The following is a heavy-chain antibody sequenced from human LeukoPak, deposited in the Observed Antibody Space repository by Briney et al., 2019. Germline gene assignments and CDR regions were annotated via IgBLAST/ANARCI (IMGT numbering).Heavy chain of an antibody. CDR1: GFTFSSYE. CDR2: ISSSGSTI. CDR3: ARDDSSGYYYELDY. J-gene: IGHJ4*02. V-gene: IGHV3-48*03. D-gene: IGHD3-22*01. Sequence: GGSLRLSCAASGFTFSSYEMNWVRQAPGKGLEWVSYISSSGSTIYYADSVKGRFTISRDNAKNSLYLQMNSLRAEDTALYHCARDDSSGYYYELDYWGQGTLVTVSS.